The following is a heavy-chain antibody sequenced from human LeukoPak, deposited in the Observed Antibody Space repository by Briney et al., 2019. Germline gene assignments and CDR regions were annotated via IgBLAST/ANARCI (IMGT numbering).Heavy chain of an antibody. D-gene: IGHD5-18*01. CDR3: VKVDT. CDR2: VSGSGGST. Sequence: GGSLRLSCTASGFTFSSYGMSWVRQAPGKGLEWVSAVSGSGGSTFYADSVKGRFTISRDNSKNTLYLQMDSLSAEDTAVYYCVKVDTWGQGTLVTVSS. J-gene: IGHJ4*02. V-gene: IGHV3-23*01. CDR1: GFTFSSYG.